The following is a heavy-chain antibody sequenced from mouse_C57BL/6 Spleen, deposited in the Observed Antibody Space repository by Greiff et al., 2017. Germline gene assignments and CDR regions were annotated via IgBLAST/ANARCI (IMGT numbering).Heavy chain of an antibody. CDR3: TRVLQLGRDYFDY. J-gene: IGHJ2*01. D-gene: IGHD4-1*02. Sequence: EVKLVESGEGLVKPGGSLKLSCAASGFTFSSYAMSWVRQTPEKRLEWVAYISSGGDYIYYADTVKGRFTISRDNARNTLYLQMSSLKSEDTAMYYCTRVLQLGRDYFDYWGQGTTLTVSS. CDR1: GFTFSSYA. V-gene: IGHV5-9-1*02. CDR2: ISSGGDYI.